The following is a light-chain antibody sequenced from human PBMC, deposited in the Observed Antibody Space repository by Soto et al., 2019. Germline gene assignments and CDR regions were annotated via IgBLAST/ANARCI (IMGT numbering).Light chain of an antibody. CDR3: SSYTSSSTPYV. J-gene: IGLJ1*01. V-gene: IGLV2-14*01. Sequence: QSALTQPASVSGSPGQSITISCTGTSSDVGGYNYVSWYQQHSGKAPKLMIYEVSNRPSGVSNRFSGSKSGNTASLTISGLQAEDEADYYCSSYTSSSTPYVVGTGTKLTVL. CDR2: EVS. CDR1: SSDVGGYNY.